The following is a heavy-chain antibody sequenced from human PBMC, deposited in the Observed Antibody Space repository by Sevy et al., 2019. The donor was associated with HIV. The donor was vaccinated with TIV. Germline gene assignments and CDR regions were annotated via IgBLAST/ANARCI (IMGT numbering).Heavy chain of an antibody. D-gene: IGHD3-3*01. Sequence: GGSLRLSCAASGFTVSSNYMSWVRQAPGKGLEWVSVIYSGGSTYYADSVKGRFTISRDNSKNTLYLQMNSLRAEDTAVYYCAREHYDFWSGYYKDYWSQGTLVTVSS. CDR1: GFTVSSNY. J-gene: IGHJ4*02. V-gene: IGHV3-53*01. CDR2: IYSGGST. CDR3: AREHYDFWSGYYKDY.